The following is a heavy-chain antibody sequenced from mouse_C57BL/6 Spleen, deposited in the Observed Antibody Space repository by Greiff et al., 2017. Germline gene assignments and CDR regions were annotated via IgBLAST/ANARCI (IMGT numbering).Heavy chain of an antibody. Sequence: QVQLKQSGSELVRPGTSVKVSCKASGYAFTNYLIEWVKQRPGQGLEWIGVINPGSGGTNYNEKFKGKATLTADKSSSTAYMQLSSLTSEDSAVYFCARKEAYWGQGTLVTVSA. V-gene: IGHV1-54*01. CDR2: INPGSGGT. CDR1: GYAFTNYL. J-gene: IGHJ3*01. CDR3: ARKEAY.